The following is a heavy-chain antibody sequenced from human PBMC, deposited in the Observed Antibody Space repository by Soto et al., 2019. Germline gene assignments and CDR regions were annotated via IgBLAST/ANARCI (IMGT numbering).Heavy chain of an antibody. V-gene: IGHV3-48*02. CDR2: ISLRSSTI. CDR1: GFTFSDYS. J-gene: IGHJ4*02. D-gene: IGHD1-26*01. CDR3: AFSGTYGVY. Sequence: VQLVESGGGSVQPGGSLRLSCAASGFTFSDYSMNWVRQAPGKGLEWVSYISLRSSTIYYADSVKDRFIISRDDAARPLYLQMNSLTYDDTAVYYCAFSGTYGVYWGQGALVTVSS.